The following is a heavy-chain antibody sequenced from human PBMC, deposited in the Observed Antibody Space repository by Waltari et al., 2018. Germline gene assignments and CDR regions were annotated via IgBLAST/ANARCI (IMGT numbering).Heavy chain of an antibody. CDR2: IKQDGSEK. Sequence: EVQLVESGGGLVQPGGSLRLSCAASGFTFSSYWMSWVRQAPGKGLKWVANIKQDGSEKYYVDSVKGRFTISRDNAKNSLYLQMNSLRAEDTAVYYCARHARFYYYYYMDVWGKGTTVTVSS. D-gene: IGHD6-6*01. V-gene: IGHV3-7*01. J-gene: IGHJ6*03. CDR3: ARHARFYYYYYMDV. CDR1: GFTFSSYW.